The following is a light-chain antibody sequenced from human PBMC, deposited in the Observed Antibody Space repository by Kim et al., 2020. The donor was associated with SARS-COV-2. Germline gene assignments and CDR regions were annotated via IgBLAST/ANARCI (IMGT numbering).Light chain of an antibody. CDR1: SGHSAYS. CDR2: LEESGRY. CDR3: ETWTSNTFVV. V-gene: IGLV4-60*03. Sequence: QPVLTQSSSTSASLGSSVKLTCTLSSGHSAYSIAWHQQQPGKAPRYLMQLEESGRYTKGSGIPDRFSGSSSGADRYLTISNLHSEDEADYYCETWTSNTFVVFGGGTQLTVL. J-gene: IGLJ2*01.